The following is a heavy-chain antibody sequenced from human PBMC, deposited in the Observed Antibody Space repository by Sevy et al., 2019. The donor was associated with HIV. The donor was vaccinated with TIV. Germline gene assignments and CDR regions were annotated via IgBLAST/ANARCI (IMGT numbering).Heavy chain of an antibody. CDR3: ARSPKAGQLNYYYYMDV. J-gene: IGHJ6*03. CDR2: IYYSGST. Sequence: SETLSLTCTVSGGSISSSSYYWGWIRQPPGKGLEWIGSIYYSGSTYYNPSLKSRVTISVDTSKNQFSLKLSSVTAADTAAYYCARSPKAGQLNYYYYMDVWGKGTTVTVSS. D-gene: IGHD6-19*01. V-gene: IGHV4-39*01. CDR1: GGSISSSSYY.